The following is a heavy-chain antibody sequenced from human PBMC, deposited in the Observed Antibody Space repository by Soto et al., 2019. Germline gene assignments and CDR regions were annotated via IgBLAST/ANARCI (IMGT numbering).Heavy chain of an antibody. CDR1: GGIFGSHG. CDR3: VGDRGIYYSDPHDEFVASDYEV. D-gene: IGHD3-22*01. Sequence: QVQLIQSEAEVKKPGSSVRVSCTASGGIFGSHGFSWVRQAPGQRLEWVGGFIPIFRTLTYTEKFQARVRIAADESTNTVYLDLSSLTSEDTAVYYCVGDRGIYYSDPHDEFVASDYEVWGQGTMVSVSS. CDR2: FIPIFRTL. J-gene: IGHJ3*01. V-gene: IGHV1-69*01.